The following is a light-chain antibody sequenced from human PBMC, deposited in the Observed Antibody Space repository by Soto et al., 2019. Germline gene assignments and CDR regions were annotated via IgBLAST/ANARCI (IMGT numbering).Light chain of an antibody. CDR2: GAS. Sequence: EIVMTQSPATLSVSPGEGATLSCRASQIVSSKLAWYQQKPGQAPRLLIYGASTRATGIPARFSGSGSGTDFTLTISSLEPEDSAVYYCQQRNVWPPVTFGQGTRLEIK. V-gene: IGKV3D-15*01. CDR1: QIVSSK. CDR3: QQRNVWPPVT. J-gene: IGKJ5*01.